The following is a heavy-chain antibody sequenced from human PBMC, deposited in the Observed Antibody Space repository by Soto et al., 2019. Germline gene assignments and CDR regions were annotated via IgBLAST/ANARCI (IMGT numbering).Heavy chain of an antibody. Sequence: EVQLVESGGGLVQPGGSLRLSCAASGFTFSSYEMNWVRQAPGKGLEWVSYISSSGSTMYYADSVKGRFTISRDNAKNSLYLQMNSLRAEDTAVYYCASWKERRLYYYYGMDVWGQGTTVTVSS. CDR3: ASWKERRLYYYYGMDV. D-gene: IGHD1-1*01. CDR2: ISSSGSTM. V-gene: IGHV3-48*03. J-gene: IGHJ6*02. CDR1: GFTFSSYE.